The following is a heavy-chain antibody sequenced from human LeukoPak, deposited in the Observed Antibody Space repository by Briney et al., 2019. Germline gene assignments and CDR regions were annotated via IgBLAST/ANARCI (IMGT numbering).Heavy chain of an antibody. CDR2: IIPIFGTA. CDR3: ARDGINSITSGDY. CDR1: GGTFSSYA. J-gene: IGHJ4*02. Sequence: SAKVSCKASGGTFSSYAISWVRQAPGQGLEWMGGIIPIFGTANYAQKFQGRVTITADKSTSTAYMELSSLRSEDTAVYYCARDGINSITSGDYWGQGTLVTVSS. D-gene: IGHD3-3*02. V-gene: IGHV1-69*06.